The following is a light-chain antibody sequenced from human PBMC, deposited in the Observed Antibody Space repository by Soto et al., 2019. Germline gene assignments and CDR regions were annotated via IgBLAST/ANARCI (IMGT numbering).Light chain of an antibody. V-gene: IGKV3-20*01. Sequence: EIVLTQSPGTLSVSPGERATLSCRASQTVRSSSLAWYQQKPSQAPRLLIYGASGRATGIPDKFSGSGSGTDFTLTISRLEPEDFAVYYCQQYGSSPYTFGQGTKLEI. CDR3: QQYGSSPYT. CDR2: GAS. J-gene: IGKJ2*01. CDR1: QTVRSSS.